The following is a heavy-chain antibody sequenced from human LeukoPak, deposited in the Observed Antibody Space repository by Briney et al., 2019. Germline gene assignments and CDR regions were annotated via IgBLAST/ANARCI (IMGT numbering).Heavy chain of an antibody. V-gene: IGHV3-21*04. CDR1: GFTFSSYS. CDR2: ISSSSSYI. Sequence: PGGSLRLSCAASGFTFSSYSMNWVRQAPGKGLEWVSSISSSSSYIYYADSVKGRFTISRDNAKNSLYLQMNSLRAEDTALYYCAKASGYYYDSSGYFFDYWGQGTLVTVSS. J-gene: IGHJ4*02. D-gene: IGHD3-22*01. CDR3: AKASGYYYDSSGYFFDY.